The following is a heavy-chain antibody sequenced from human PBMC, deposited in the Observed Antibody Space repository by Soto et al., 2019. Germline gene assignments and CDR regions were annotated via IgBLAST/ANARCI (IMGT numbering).Heavy chain of an antibody. V-gene: IGHV3-33*03. Sequence: QVQLVQSGGGVVQPGMSLRLSCEGSGFTFRNYGMHWVRQAPDKGLEWVAAIWSDASRQLYADSVEGRFTVSRDQSKNTLYLQMNNLRVEDTGIYYCAKDNDGVGVQSWSPGFWGQGTLVIVSS. CDR3: AKDNDGVGVQSWSPGF. J-gene: IGHJ4*02. D-gene: IGHD3-16*01. CDR1: GFTFRNYG. CDR2: IWSDASRQ.